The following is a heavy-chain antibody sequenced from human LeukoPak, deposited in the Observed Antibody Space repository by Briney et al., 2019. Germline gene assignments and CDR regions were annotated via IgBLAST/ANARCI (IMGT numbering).Heavy chain of an antibody. J-gene: IGHJ4*02. CDR1: GFIFSTHA. D-gene: IGHD2-15*01. Sequence: GGSLRLSCVASGFIFSTHAMSWFRLAPGRGLEWVSTISDSGGSTYYTESVKGRFTISRDNSMSTLSLQMKRLRVEDTALYYCARGYCSGGSCTWGLFDSWGQGTLVTVSS. CDR3: ARGYCSGGSCTWGLFDS. V-gene: IGHV3-23*01. CDR2: ISDSGGST.